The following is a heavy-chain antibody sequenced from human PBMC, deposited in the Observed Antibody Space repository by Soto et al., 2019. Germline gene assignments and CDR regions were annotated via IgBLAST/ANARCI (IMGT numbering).Heavy chain of an antibody. CDR1: GGSISSGGYS. CDR2: IYHSGST. CDR3: ARGSRLRFDYYGMDV. Sequence: SETLSLTCAVSGGSISSGGYSWSWIRQPPGKGLEWIGYIYHSGSTYYNPSLKSRVTISVDRSKNQFSLKLSSVTAADTAVYYCARGSRLRFDYYGMDVWGQGTTVTVSS. V-gene: IGHV4-30-2*01. J-gene: IGHJ6*02. D-gene: IGHD3-3*01.